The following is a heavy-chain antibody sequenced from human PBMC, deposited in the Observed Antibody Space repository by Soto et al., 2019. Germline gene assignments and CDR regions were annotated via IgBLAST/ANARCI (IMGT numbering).Heavy chain of an antibody. CDR1: GGSVSSNSAA. Sequence: SQTLSLTCAISGGSVSSNSAAWNWIRQSPSRGLEWLGRTYYRSKWYNDYAVSVKSRITINPDTSKNQFSLQLNSVTPEDTAVYYCARAGGSWYDREDALDIWGQGTMVTVSS. D-gene: IGHD6-13*01. CDR3: ARAGGSWYDREDALDI. V-gene: IGHV6-1*01. CDR2: TYYRSKWYN. J-gene: IGHJ3*02.